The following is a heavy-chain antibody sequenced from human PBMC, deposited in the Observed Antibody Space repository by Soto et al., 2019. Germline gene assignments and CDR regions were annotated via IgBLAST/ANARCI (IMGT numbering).Heavy chain of an antibody. V-gene: IGHV5-51*01. CDR2: IYPGDSDT. D-gene: IGHD6-19*01. J-gene: IGHJ4*02. Sequence: GEALKISCKGSEDTFTNYSIGWARQMSVKGLEWMWIIYPGDSDTRYTRSFQLQVTISAYKSRSIAYLQWSRLKASDTAIYYCARLVEGGAVAGLYWGEGTQVTVCS. CDR1: EDTFTNYS. CDR3: ARLVEGGAVAGLY.